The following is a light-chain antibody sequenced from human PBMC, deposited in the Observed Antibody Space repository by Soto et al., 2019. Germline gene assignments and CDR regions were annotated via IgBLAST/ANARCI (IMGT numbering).Light chain of an antibody. V-gene: IGLV3-1*01. Sequence: SYELTQPPSVSVSPGQTASITCSGDKLGDKYACWYQQKPGQSPVLVIYHDSKRPSGIPERFSGSNSGNTATLTISGTQAMDEADYYCQAWDSSPVVFGGGTQLTVL. CDR3: QAWDSSPVV. J-gene: IGLJ2*01. CDR2: HDS. CDR1: KLGDKY.